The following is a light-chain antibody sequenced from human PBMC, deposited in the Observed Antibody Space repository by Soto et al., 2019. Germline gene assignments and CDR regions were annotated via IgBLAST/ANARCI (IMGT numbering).Light chain of an antibody. CDR2: DAS. CDR3: LQYYDYRT. J-gene: IGKJ1*01. Sequence: AIQLTQSPSSLSASVGDRVTVTCRASDDITNYLAWYQQKAGKAPKLLIYDASTLYSGVPSRFSGSGSGTDFTLTISSLQPDDSATYYCLQYYDYRTFGQGTKVDI. V-gene: IGKV1-6*01. CDR1: DDITNY.